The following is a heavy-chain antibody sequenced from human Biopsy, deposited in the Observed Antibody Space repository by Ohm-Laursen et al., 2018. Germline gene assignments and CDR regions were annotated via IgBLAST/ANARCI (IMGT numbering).Heavy chain of an antibody. V-gene: IGHV4-39*01. D-gene: IGHD6-6*01. CDR3: ARHRSSSARNYYHDMDV. CDR2: LYHNGHT. CDR1: GGSINSNDYY. Sequence: SDTLSLTCTVAGGSINSNDYYWGWIRQTPGEGLQWIGSLYHNGHTYENPSLRIRLTLSIDNSKNLFSLRLSSVTAADTAVYYCARHRSSSARNYYHDMDVWGQGTTVTVSS. J-gene: IGHJ6*02.